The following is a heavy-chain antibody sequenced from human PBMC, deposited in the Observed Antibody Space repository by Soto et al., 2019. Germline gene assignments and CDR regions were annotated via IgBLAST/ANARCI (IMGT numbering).Heavy chain of an antibody. V-gene: IGHV3-15*01. CDR2: IKSKTDGGTT. Sequence: NPGGSLRLSCAASGFTFSNAWMSWVRQAPGKGLEWVGRIKSKTDGGTTDYAAPVKGRFTISRDDSKNTLYLQMNSLKTEDTAVYYCTTVPAAAAPNYYYYGMDVWGQGTTVTVSS. CDR3: TTVPAAAAPNYYYYGMDV. CDR1: GFTFSNAW. J-gene: IGHJ6*02. D-gene: IGHD6-13*01.